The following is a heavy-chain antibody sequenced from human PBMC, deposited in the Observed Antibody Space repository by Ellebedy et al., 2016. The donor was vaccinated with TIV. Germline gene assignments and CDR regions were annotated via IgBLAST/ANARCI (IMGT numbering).Heavy chain of an antibody. CDR3: ARWFGELLYVRWFDP. CDR2: IYYSGST. D-gene: IGHD3-10*01. Sequence: SETLSLTCTVSGGSISRSSSYWGWIRQPPGKGLEWIGSIYYSGSTDYNPSLKSRVTISADTSKNQFSLGLSAVTAADTAVYYCARWFGELLYVRWFDPWGQGTLVTVSS. J-gene: IGHJ5*02. V-gene: IGHV4-39*01. CDR1: GGSISRSSSY.